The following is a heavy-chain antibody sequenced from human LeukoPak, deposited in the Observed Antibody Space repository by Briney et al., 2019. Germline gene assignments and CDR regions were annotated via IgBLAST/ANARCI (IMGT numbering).Heavy chain of an antibody. V-gene: IGHV3-23*01. CDR1: GFTFSSYA. CDR2: ISGSGGST. Sequence: PGGSLRLSCAASGFTFSSYAMSWVRQAPGQGLEWVSAISGSGGSTYYADSVKGRFTISRDNSKNTLYLQMNSLRAEDTAVYYCAKADTVTTYYYMDVWGKGTTVTVSS. J-gene: IGHJ6*03. D-gene: IGHD4-11*01. CDR3: AKADTVTTYYYMDV.